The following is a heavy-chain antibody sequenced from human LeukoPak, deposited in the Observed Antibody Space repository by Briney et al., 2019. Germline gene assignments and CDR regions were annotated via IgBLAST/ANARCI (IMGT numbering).Heavy chain of an antibody. CDR1: GYTFNTYG. V-gene: IGHV1-18*01. CDR3: ARDAVPRFLHTFDWFDP. Sequence: ASVKVSCKASGYTFNTYGITWVRQAPGQGLEWMGWISGYNGKTKYAQKLQDRVTMTTDTSTTTAYMELRSLRSDDTAVYYCARDAVPRFLHTFDWFDPWGQGTLVTVSS. D-gene: IGHD3-16*01. CDR2: ISGYNGKT. J-gene: IGHJ5*02.